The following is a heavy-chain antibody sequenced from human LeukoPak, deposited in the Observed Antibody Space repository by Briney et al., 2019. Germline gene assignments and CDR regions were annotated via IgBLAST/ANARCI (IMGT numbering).Heavy chain of an antibody. CDR2: IYYSGST. CDR1: GGSISSYY. Sequence: SETLSLTCTVSGGSISSYYWSWIRQPPGKGLEWIEYIYYSGSTNYNPSLKSRVTISVDTSKNQFSLKLSSVTAADTAVYYCARGENYDFWSGSVSFDYWGQGTLVTVSS. CDR3: ARGENYDFWSGSVSFDY. V-gene: IGHV4-59*01. D-gene: IGHD3-3*01. J-gene: IGHJ4*02.